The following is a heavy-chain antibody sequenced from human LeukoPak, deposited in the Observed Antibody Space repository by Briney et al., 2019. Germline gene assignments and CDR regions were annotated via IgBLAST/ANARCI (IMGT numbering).Heavy chain of an antibody. D-gene: IGHD5-18*01. V-gene: IGHV3-7*01. J-gene: IGHJ4*01. CDR1: GFTFSTSW. CDR2: IQDNGNQK. Sequence: GGSLRLSCAASGFTFSTSWMTWVRQAPGKGLEWVASIQDNGNQKIYVDSVKGRFTISRDNAQSSLSLQMNSLRGEDSAVYYCARDGYLAGLDYWGQGTLVTVAS. CDR3: ARDGYLAGLDY.